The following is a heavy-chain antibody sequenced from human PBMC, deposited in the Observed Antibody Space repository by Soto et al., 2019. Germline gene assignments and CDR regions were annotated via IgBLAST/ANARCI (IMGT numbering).Heavy chain of an antibody. V-gene: IGHV5-51*01. D-gene: IGHD1-1*01. CDR1: GYSFTSYW. CDR2: IYPGDSDS. Sequence: GESLKISCKGSGYSFTSYWIGWVRQMPGKGLEWMGFIYPGDSDSRYSPSFQGQVTISVDKSISTAYLQWSSLKASDTAIYYCARSDSWNGYSDYWGQGTLVTVSS. CDR3: ARSDSWNGYSDY. J-gene: IGHJ4*02.